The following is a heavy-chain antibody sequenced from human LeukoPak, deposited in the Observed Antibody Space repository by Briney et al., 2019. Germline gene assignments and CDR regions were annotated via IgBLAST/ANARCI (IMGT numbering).Heavy chain of an antibody. CDR3: ASRPHCSSTSCYAFAI. Sequence: SETLSLTCTVSGGSLSNSSYYWGWIRQPPGKGLEWIGSIYYSGNPYYNLSLKSRVTISVDISKNQFSLKLRSVTATATAVYYCASRPHCSSTSCYAFAIWGRGTMVTVSS. J-gene: IGHJ3*02. CDR2: IYYSGNP. V-gene: IGHV4-39*01. CDR1: GGSLSNSSYY. D-gene: IGHD2-2*01.